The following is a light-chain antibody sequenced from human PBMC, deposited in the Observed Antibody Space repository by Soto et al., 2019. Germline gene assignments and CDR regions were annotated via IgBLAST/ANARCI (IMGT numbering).Light chain of an antibody. CDR2: GAS. CDR1: QSVSSSY. CDR3: QQYGSSPYT. V-gene: IGKV3-20*01. J-gene: IGKJ2*01. Sequence: EIVLTQSPGTLSLSPGERATLSCRASQSVSSSYLAWYQQKPGQAPRLLFYGASSRAAGIPDRFSGSGSGTDFILTISRLEPEDFAVYYCQQYGSSPYTFGQGTKLEIK.